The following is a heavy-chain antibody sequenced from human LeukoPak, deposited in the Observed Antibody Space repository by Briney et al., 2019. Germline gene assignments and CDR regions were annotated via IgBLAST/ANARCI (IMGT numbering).Heavy chain of an antibody. D-gene: IGHD3-9*01. CDR3: TRDIDDVLTGDDAFDV. CDR1: GFTFSGYS. CDR2: ITSSGSSM. V-gene: IGHV3-21*03. Sequence: PGGSLRLSCAASGFTFSGYSLNWVRQASGKGLEWVSSITSSGSSMYYADSVKGRFTISRDNAESSMYLQMNSLSVDDTGLYYCTRDIDDVLTGDDAFDVWGQGTVVTVSS. J-gene: IGHJ3*01.